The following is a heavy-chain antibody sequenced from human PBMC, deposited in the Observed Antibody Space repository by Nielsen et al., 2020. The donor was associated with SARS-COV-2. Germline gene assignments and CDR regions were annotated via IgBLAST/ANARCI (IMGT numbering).Heavy chain of an antibody. D-gene: IGHD3-22*01. J-gene: IGHJ5*02. CDR3: ARDYYSGWFDP. CDR1: GGSISSGGYY. CDR2: IYYSGST. Sequence: SETLSLTCTVSGGSISSGGYYWSWIRQHPGKGLEWIGYIYYSGSTYYNLSLKSRVTISVDTSKNQFSLKLSSVTAADTAVYYCARDYYSGWFDPWGQGTLVIVSS. V-gene: IGHV4-31*03.